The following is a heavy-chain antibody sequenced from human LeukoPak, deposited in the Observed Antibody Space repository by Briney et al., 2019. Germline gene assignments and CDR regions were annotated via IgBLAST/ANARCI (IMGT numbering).Heavy chain of an antibody. CDR1: GFTFRNYA. CDR2: ISASRSTI. Sequence: GGSLRLSCAASGFTFRNYAMSWVRQAPGKGLEWVSYISASRSTIYFADSVKGRFTISGDNAKNSLYLQMNSLRDEDTAVYYCVSGTTYFDYWGQGTLVTVSS. D-gene: IGHD1-14*01. V-gene: IGHV3-48*02. J-gene: IGHJ4*02. CDR3: VSGTTYFDY.